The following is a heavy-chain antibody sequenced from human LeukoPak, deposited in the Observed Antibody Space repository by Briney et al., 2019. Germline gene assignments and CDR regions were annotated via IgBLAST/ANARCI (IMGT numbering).Heavy chain of an antibody. CDR2: VNHSGST. CDR3: AGNYYDSSGYYYNWFDP. V-gene: IGHV4-34*01. J-gene: IGHJ5*02. D-gene: IGHD3-22*01. Sequence: PSETLSLTCAVYGGSFSGYYWSWVRQPPGKGLEWIGEVNHSGSTNYNPSLKSRVTISVDTSKNQFSLKLSSVTAADTAVYYCAGNYYDSSGYYYNWFDPWGQGTLVTVSS. CDR1: GGSFSGYY.